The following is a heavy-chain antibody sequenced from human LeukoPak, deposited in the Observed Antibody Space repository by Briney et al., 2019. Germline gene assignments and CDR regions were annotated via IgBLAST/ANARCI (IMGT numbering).Heavy chain of an antibody. CDR2: IYSSGST. J-gene: IGHJ4*02. CDR1: GNSISSGDYY. CDR3: ARGAGYCSSASCYTEGIDY. V-gene: IGHV4-61*02. D-gene: IGHD2-2*02. Sequence: PSETLSLTCTVSGNSISSGDYYWSWIRQPAGKGLEWLGRIYSSGSTSYSPSLKSRVTISVDTSKNQFSLKLSSVTAADTAVYYCARGAGYCSSASCYTEGIDYWGQGTLVTVSS.